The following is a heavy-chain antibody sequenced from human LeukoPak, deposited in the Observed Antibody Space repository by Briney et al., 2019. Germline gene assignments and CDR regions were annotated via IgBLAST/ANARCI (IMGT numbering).Heavy chain of an antibody. CDR3: ARDTGDYYASGSYFLP. J-gene: IGHJ5*02. CDR2: INPNSGGT. D-gene: IGHD3-10*01. CDR1: GYALIVYY. Sequence: GASVKVSCKASGYALIVYYIHWMRQAPGQGLEWLGWINPNSGGTNYAQKFQGRVTMTRDTSFSTAYMELSSLRSDDTAVYYCARDTGDYYASGSYFLPWGRGTLVTVSS. V-gene: IGHV1-2*02.